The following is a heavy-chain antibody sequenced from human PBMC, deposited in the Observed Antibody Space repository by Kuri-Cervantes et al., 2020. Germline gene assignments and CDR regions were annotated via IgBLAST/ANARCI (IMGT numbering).Heavy chain of an antibody. D-gene: IGHD1-1*01. CDR1: GFTFNNYW. CDR2: IKEDGGWN. CDR3: ARVNVNDALDI. J-gene: IGHJ3*02. Sequence: GGSLRLSCAASGFTFNNYWMSWVRQAPGQGLEWVANIKEDGGWNFYVDSVKGRFTISRDNAKSSLYLQMNSLRADDTAVYYCARVNVNDALDIWAQGTMVTVSS. V-gene: IGHV3-7*01.